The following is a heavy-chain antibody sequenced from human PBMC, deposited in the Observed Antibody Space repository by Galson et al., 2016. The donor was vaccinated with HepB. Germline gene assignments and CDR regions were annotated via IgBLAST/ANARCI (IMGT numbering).Heavy chain of an antibody. D-gene: IGHD4-11*01. CDR3: ASRYSSPFIRGLFDY. J-gene: IGHJ4*02. Sequence: LRLSCAASGFTFSSYSMIWVRQAPGKGLEWVSFISSSSSSIYYADSVKGRFTVSRDNAQNSLFLQMNRLRAEDTAIYYCASRYSSPFIRGLFDYWGQGALVTVSS. CDR1: GFTFSSYS. CDR2: ISSSSSSI. V-gene: IGHV3-21*01.